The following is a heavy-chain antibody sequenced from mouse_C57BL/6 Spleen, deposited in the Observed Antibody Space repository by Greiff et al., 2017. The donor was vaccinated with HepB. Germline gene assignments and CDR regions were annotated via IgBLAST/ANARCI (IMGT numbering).Heavy chain of an antibody. J-gene: IGHJ2*01. D-gene: IGHD2-4*01. CDR1: GFTFSDYG. Sequence: DVMLVESGGGLVKPGGSLKLSCAASGFTFSDYGMHWVRQAPEKGLEWVAYISSGSSTIYYADTVKGRFTISRDNAKNTLFLQMTSLRSEDTAMYYCARPSTMITTGGYYFDYWGQGTTLTVSS. CDR2: ISSGSSTI. V-gene: IGHV5-17*01. CDR3: ARPSTMITTGGYYFDY.